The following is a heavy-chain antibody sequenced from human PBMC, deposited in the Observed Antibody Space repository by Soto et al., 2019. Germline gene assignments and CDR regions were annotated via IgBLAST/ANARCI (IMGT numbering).Heavy chain of an antibody. CDR2: TKYSGST. Sequence: QVQLQESGPGLVKPSQTLSLTCTVSGGSISSGGYCWSWIRQHPGKGLEWIGYTKYSGSTYYNPSLRRRVTISVDTSQSPSSLKLSSVTAADTAVYYCARDYGGAWYFELWGRGTLVTVSS. CDR1: GGSISSGGYC. D-gene: IGHD3-16*01. CDR3: ARDYGGAWYFEL. J-gene: IGHJ2*01. V-gene: IGHV4-31*03.